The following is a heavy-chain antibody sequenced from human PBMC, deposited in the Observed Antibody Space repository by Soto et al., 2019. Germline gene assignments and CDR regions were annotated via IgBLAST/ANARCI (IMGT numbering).Heavy chain of an antibody. CDR1: GGSISSYY. J-gene: IGHJ5*02. D-gene: IGHD3-10*01. Sequence: SETLSLTCTVSGGSISSYYWSWIRQPPGKGLEWIGYIYYSGSTNYNPSLKSRVTISVDTSKNQFSLKLSSVTAADTAVYYCARSRYYGSGSYVEWFDPWGQGTLVTVSS. CDR3: ARSRYYGSGSYVEWFDP. V-gene: IGHV4-59*12. CDR2: IYYSGST.